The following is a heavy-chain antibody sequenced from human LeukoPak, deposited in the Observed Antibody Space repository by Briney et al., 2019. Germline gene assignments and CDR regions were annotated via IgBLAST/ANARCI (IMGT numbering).Heavy chain of an antibody. D-gene: IGHD5-18*01. J-gene: IGHJ4*02. V-gene: IGHV3-11*01. CDR1: RFTFSDYY. CDR2: ISSSGSTI. Sequence: GGSLRLSCAASRFTFSDYYMNWIRQAPGKGLEWVSYISSSGSTIYYADSVKGRFTISRDNAKNSLYLQMNSLRAEDTAVYYCARQYSYGSRAFDYWGQGTLVTVSS. CDR3: ARQYSYGSRAFDY.